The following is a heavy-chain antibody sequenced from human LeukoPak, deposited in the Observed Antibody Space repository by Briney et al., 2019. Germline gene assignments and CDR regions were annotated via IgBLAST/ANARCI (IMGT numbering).Heavy chain of an antibody. CDR3: TTFDYAAFLI. Sequence: PGGSLRLSCAVSGFTSSNAWMSWVRQAPGKGLEWVGRIKSKTDGGTRDYAAPVEGRFTIPRDDSKNTLYLQMNSLKTEDTAVYYCTTFDYAAFLIWGQGTMVTVSS. CDR2: IKSKTDGGTR. V-gene: IGHV3-15*01. CDR1: GFTSSNAW. D-gene: IGHD4/OR15-4a*01. J-gene: IGHJ3*02.